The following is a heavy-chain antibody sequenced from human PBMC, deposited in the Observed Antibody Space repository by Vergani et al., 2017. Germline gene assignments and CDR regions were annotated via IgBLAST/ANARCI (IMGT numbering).Heavy chain of an antibody. CDR3: AKDEGRIAAPGG. D-gene: IGHD6-13*01. CDR2: ISYDGDRR. J-gene: IGHJ4*02. Sequence: QVHLVESGGGVVQPGRSLTLSCVASGFSFRGHGMHWVRQAPGKGLEWVAMISYDGDRRDYGDFAKGRFTISRDNSKNTLYLQMNSLRPEDTAVYYCAKDEGRIAAPGGWGQGTLVTVSS. CDR1: GFSFRGHG. V-gene: IGHV3-30*18.